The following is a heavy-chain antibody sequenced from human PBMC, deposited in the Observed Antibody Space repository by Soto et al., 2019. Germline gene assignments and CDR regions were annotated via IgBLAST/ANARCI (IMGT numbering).Heavy chain of an antibody. Sequence: PGESLKISCKGSGYSFTSYWISWVRQMPGKGLEWMGRIDPSDSYTNYSPSFQGHVTISADKSISTAYLQWRSLKASDTAMYYCARTSMQSRGYSYGHGGMDVWGQGTTVTVSS. D-gene: IGHD5-18*01. CDR2: IDPSDSYT. V-gene: IGHV5-10-1*01. CDR3: ARTSMQSRGYSYGHGGMDV. CDR1: GYSFTSYW. J-gene: IGHJ6*02.